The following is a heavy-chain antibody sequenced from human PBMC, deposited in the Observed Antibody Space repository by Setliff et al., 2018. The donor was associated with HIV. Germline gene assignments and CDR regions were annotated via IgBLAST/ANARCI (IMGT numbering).Heavy chain of an antibody. Sequence: VKVSCKASGHTSTAYPIHWVRQAPGQRLEWMGWINAGNGNTKSSQKFQNRVTIMRDTSASTAYMELNGLTSEDTAVYYCVGERYCSGGRCYSGWFDPWGQGTLVTVSS. CDR3: VGERYCSGGRCYSGWFDP. J-gene: IGHJ5*02. V-gene: IGHV1-3*01. CDR2: INAGNGNT. D-gene: IGHD2-15*01. CDR1: GHTSTAYP.